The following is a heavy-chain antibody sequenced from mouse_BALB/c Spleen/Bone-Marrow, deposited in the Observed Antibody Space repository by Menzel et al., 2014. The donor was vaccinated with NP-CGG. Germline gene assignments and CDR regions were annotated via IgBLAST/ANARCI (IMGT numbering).Heavy chain of an antibody. CDR1: GYSITSGYS. CDR3: TSYGNYWYFDV. V-gene: IGHV3-1*02. D-gene: IGHD2-1*01. CDR2: IHHSGST. Sequence: DVQLQESGPDLVKPSQSLSLTCTVTGYSITSGYSWHWIRQFPGNKLEWMGYIHHSGSTNYNPSLRSRTSITRDTSKNQFFLHLNSVTTEDTATYYCTSYGNYWYFDVWGAGTTVTVSS. J-gene: IGHJ1*01.